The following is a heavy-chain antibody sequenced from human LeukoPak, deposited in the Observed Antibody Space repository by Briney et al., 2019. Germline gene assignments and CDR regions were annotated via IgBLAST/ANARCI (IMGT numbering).Heavy chain of an antibody. CDR2: IYSGGST. CDR1: GFTVSSNY. CDR3: ARSSGYSSSWGFDY. V-gene: IGHV3-66*01. D-gene: IGHD6-13*01. J-gene: IGHJ4*02. Sequence: QAGGSLRLSCAASGFTVSSNYMSWVRQAPGKGLEWVSVIYSGGSTYYADSVKGRFTISRDNSKNTLYLQMNSLRAEDTAVYYCARSSGYSSSWGFDYWGQGTLVTVSS.